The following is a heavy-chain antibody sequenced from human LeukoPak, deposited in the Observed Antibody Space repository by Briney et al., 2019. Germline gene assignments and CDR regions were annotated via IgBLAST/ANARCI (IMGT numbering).Heavy chain of an antibody. V-gene: IGHV4-39*02. CDR1: GGSISSIGYF. CDR2: IYESGTK. Sequence: SETLSLTCSVFGGSISSIGYFWDWFRQSPGKGLEWIGTIYESGTKYYNTSLKSRVTISVDTSKNHLSLRLSSVTAADTAVYYCARRVDTTRGYSYFYMDVWGKGTTVTVSS. D-gene: IGHD5-18*01. CDR3: ARRVDTTRGYSYFYMDV. J-gene: IGHJ6*03.